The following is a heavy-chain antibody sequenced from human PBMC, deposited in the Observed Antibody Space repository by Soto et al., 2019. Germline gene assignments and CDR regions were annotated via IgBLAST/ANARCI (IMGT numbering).Heavy chain of an antibody. V-gene: IGHV3-30*18. CDR1: GFTFSNYA. CDR3: AKDAPSAPAAGFLPGDY. CDR2: ISYDGSNE. Sequence: QVQLVESGGGVVQPGRSLRLSCAASGFTFSNYAMLWARQPPGKGLECIAVISYDGSNEYYVDSVKGRFTISRDNSKNTLHPPMNSPRGGDTAVFYWAKDAPSAPAAGFLPGDYWGQGTLVAVSS. J-gene: IGHJ4*02. D-gene: IGHD3-10*01.